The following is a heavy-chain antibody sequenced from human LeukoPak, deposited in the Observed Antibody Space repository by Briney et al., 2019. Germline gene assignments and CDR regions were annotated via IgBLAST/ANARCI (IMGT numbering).Heavy chain of an antibody. CDR3: ARDLRVWGNYPSGMDV. J-gene: IGHJ6*04. D-gene: IGHD3-16*02. Sequence: PGGSLRLSCAASGFTFSSYSMNWVRQAPGKGLEWVSSISSSSSYIYYADSVKGRFTISRDNAKNTLYLQMNSLRAEDTAVYYCARDLRVWGNYPSGMDVWGKGTTVTVSS. CDR1: GFTFSSYS. CDR2: ISSSSSYI. V-gene: IGHV3-21*01.